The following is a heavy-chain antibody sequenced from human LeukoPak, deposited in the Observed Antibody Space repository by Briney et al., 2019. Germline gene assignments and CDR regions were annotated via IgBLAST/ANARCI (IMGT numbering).Heavy chain of an antibody. V-gene: IGHV4-59*01. D-gene: IGHD5-24*01. Sequence: SETLSLTCSVSGGSISSYYWSWIRQPPGKGLEWIGYIYYTGSTNCNPSLKSRVTISLDTSKNQFSLKLSSVTAADTAVYYCARRARRDGYTWGDYYYYYGMDVWGQGTTVTVSS. CDR1: GGSISSYY. CDR3: ARRARRDGYTWGDYYYYYGMDV. CDR2: IYYTGST. J-gene: IGHJ6*02.